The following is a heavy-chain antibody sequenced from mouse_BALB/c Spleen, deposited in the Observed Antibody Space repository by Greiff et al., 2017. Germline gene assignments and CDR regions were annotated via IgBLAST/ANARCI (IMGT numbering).Heavy chain of an antibody. CDR1: GFNIKDYY. Sequence: VHVKQSGAELVRSGASVKLSCTASGFNIKDYYMHWVKQRPEQGLEWIGWIDPENGDTEYAPKFQGKATMTADTSSNTAYLQLSSLTSEDTAVYYCNANYYDYDDYAMDYWGQGTSVTVSS. D-gene: IGHD2-4*01. J-gene: IGHJ4*01. V-gene: IGHV14-4*02. CDR2: IDPENGDT. CDR3: NANYYDYDDYAMDY.